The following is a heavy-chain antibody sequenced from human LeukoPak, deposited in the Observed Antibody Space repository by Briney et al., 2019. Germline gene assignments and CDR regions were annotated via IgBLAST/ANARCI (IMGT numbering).Heavy chain of an antibody. Sequence: GESLKISCKGSGYSFTSYWIGWVRQMPGKGLEWMGIIYPGDSDTRYSPSFQGQVTISADKSISTAYLQWSSLRSEDTAVYYCARVNYYDSSENWFDPWGQGTLVTVSS. CDR3: ARVNYYDSSENWFDP. D-gene: IGHD3-22*01. CDR2: IYPGDSDT. V-gene: IGHV5-51*01. CDR1: GYSFTSYW. J-gene: IGHJ5*02.